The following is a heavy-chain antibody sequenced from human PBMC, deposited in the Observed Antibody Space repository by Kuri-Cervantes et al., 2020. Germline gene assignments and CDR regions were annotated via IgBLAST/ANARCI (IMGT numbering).Heavy chain of an antibody. CDR2: ISVYTGYT. CDR3: ARDRIFGVVITDY. J-gene: IGHJ4*02. D-gene: IGHD3-3*01. Sequence: ASVKVSCKASGYTFTSYGISWVRQAPGQGLEWMGWISVYTGYTNYAQKFQGRVTMTTDTSTSTAYMELRSLRSDDTAVYYCARDRIFGVVITDYWGQGILVTVSS. V-gene: IGHV1-18*01. CDR1: GYTFTSYG.